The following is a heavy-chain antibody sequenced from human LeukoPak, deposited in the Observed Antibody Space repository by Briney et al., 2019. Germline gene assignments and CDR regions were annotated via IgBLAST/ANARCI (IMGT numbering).Heavy chain of an antibody. CDR2: INHSGST. CDR3: ARGRYCSSTSCPRRYHWFGP. J-gene: IGHJ5*02. D-gene: IGHD2-2*01. CDR1: GGSFSGYY. Sequence: SETLSLTCAVYGGSFSGYYWSWIRQPPGKGLEWIGEINHSGSTNYNPSLKSRVTISVDTSKNQFSLKLSSVTAADTAVYYCARGRYCSSTSCPRRYHWFGPWGQGTLVTVSS. V-gene: IGHV4-34*01.